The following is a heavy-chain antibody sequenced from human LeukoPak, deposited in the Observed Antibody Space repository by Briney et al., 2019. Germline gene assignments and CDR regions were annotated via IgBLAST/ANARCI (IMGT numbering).Heavy chain of an antibody. CDR2: IYYSGST. CDR3: ARDSSLSIWSGFLGRENWFDP. Sequence: PSETLSLTCTVSGGSISSYYWSWIRQPPGKGLEWIGHIYYSGSTNYNPSLKSRVTISIDTSKNQFSPKLSSVTAADTAVYYCARDSSLSIWSGFLGRENWFDPWGQGTLVTVSS. CDR1: GGSISSYY. V-gene: IGHV4-59*01. D-gene: IGHD3-3*01. J-gene: IGHJ5*02.